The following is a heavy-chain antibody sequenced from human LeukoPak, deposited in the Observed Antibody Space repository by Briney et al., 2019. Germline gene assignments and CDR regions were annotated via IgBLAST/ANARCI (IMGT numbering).Heavy chain of an antibody. CDR2: ISYDGSNK. J-gene: IGHJ3*02. V-gene: IGHV3-30*03. CDR1: GFTFSSYG. Sequence: PGGSLRLSCAASGFTFSSYGMHWVRQAPGKGLEWVAVISYDGSNKYYADSVKGRFTISRDNSKNTLYLQMNSLRAEDTAVYYCAGSSGSSPFDIWGQGTMVTVSS. D-gene: IGHD1-26*01. CDR3: AGSSGSSPFDI.